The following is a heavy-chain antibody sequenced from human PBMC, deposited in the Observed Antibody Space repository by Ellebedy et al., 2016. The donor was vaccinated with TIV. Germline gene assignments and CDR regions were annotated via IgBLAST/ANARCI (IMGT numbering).Heavy chain of an antibody. Sequence: GESLKISXKGSGYSFTSYWIGWVRPMPGKGLEWMGIIYPGDSDTRYSPSFQGQVTMSADKSISTAYVQWSSLKASDTAMYYCARRYYYGSGTYLDYWGQGTLVTVSS. CDR3: ARRYYYGSGTYLDY. D-gene: IGHD3-10*01. J-gene: IGHJ4*02. CDR2: IYPGDSDT. CDR1: GYSFTSYW. V-gene: IGHV5-51*01.